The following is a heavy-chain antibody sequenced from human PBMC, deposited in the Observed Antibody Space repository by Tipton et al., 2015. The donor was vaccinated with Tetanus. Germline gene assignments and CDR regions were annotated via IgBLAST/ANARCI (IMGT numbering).Heavy chain of an antibody. V-gene: IGHV1-2*02. J-gene: IGHJ6*02. Sequence: QVQLVQSGAEVKKPGASVKVSCKTAGYSFTGYYIHWVRQAPGQGLEWMGWINPNSGGTKYAQKFQGRVTMTRDTSISTVYMELSRLKSGDTAVYFCARSGWAGSSDYYGMVVWGRGTTVTVSS. D-gene: IGHD6-19*01. CDR2: INPNSGGT. CDR3: ARSGWAGSSDYYGMVV. CDR1: GYSFTGYY.